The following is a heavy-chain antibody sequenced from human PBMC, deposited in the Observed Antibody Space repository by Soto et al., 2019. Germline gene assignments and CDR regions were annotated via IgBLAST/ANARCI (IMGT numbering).Heavy chain of an antibody. D-gene: IGHD3-3*01. CDR2: ISYDGSNK. J-gene: IGHJ6*03. CDR1: GFTFSSYG. CDR3: AKDCRINIFGGGDPRIEYYYYMDV. Sequence: HPGGSLRLSCAASGFTFSSYGMHWVRQAPGKGLEWVAVISYDGSNKYYADSVKGRFTISRDNSKNTLYLQMNSLRAEDTAVYYCAKDCRINIFGGGDPRIEYYYYMDVWGKGTTVTVTS. V-gene: IGHV3-30*18.